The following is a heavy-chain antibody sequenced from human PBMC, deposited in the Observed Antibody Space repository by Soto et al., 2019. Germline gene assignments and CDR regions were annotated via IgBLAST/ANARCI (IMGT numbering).Heavy chain of an antibody. CDR2: IIPAFGTA. Sequence: QVQLVQSGAEVKNPGSSVKVSCKTSGGTFNSYLIDWVRQAPGQGLEWMGGIIPAFGTAKYAQKFQGRVTITADKSTTTASMELRTLTSEDTAVYYCAGGLDQSPVGLYFDTWGQVTLVTVSS. V-gene: IGHV1-69*06. CDR1: GGTFNSYL. J-gene: IGHJ4*02. D-gene: IGHD2-15*01. CDR3: AGGLDQSPVGLYFDT.